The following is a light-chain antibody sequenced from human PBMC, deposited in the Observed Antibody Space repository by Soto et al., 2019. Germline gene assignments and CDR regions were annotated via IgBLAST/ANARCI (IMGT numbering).Light chain of an antibody. V-gene: IGLV2-14*01. CDR2: EVT. J-gene: IGLJ1*01. CDR1: SSDIGGHHF. Sequence: QSALAQPASVSGSPGQSITISCTGTSSDIGGHHFVSWSQQQSGKAPKLVIYEVTDRPSGVSDRFSGSKSGNTASLTISGLQPEDEADYYCSSYTSSSLYVFGTGTKVTVL. CDR3: SSYTSSSLYV.